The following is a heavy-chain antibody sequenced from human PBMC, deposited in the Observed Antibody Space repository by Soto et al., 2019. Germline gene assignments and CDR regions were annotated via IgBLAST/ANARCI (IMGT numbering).Heavy chain of an antibody. CDR1: GYSFTSYW. CDR2: TYPEDSQT. CDR3: ARGRGSTGYLGREHYFDY. V-gene: IGHV5-51*01. Sequence: GESLKLSCKASGYSFTSYWIGWVRQISGKGLEWMGITYPEDSQTLYSPSFQGQVTISVDKSISTVYLQWSSLKASDTATYYCARGRGSTGYLGREHYFDYWGQGTLVTVSS. J-gene: IGHJ4*02. D-gene: IGHD2-2*01.